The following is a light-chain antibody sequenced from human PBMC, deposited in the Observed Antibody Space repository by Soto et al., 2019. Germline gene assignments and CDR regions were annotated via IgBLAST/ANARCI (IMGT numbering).Light chain of an antibody. V-gene: IGLV2-23*02. CDR2: EVS. CDR3: SSYAGSSTFVV. J-gene: IGLJ2*01. CDR1: SSDVGSYNL. Sequence: QSALTQPASVTGSPGQSITISCTGTSSDVGSYNLVSWYQQHPGKAPKLMIYEVSKRPSGVSNRFSGSKSGNTASLTISGLQAEDEADYNCSSYAGSSTFVVFGGGTKVTDL.